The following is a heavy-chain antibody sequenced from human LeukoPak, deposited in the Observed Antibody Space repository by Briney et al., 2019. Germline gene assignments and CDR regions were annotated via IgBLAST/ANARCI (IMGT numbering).Heavy chain of an antibody. CDR2: IYYSGST. D-gene: IGHD3-22*01. Sequence: SETLSLTCTVSGGSISSGDYYWSWIRQPPGKGPEWIGYIYYSGSTYYNPSLKSRVTISVDTSKNQFSLKLSSVTAADTAVYYCARRTYYYDSSGYTPSDAFDIWGQGTMVTVSS. J-gene: IGHJ3*02. CDR1: GGSISSGDYY. CDR3: ARRTYYYDSSGYTPSDAFDI. V-gene: IGHV4-30-4*01.